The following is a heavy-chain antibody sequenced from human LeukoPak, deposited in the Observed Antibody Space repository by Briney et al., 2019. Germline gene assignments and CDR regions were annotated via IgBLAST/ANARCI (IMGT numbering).Heavy chain of an antibody. D-gene: IGHD4-23*01. CDR2: IYYSGGT. CDR3: ARSYGGNLPFDY. J-gene: IGHJ4*02. V-gene: IGHV4-59*01. CDR1: GGSIISYY. Sequence: PSETLSLTCTVSGGSIISYYWSWIRQPPGKGLEWIGYIYYSGGTNYNPSLKSRLTISVDTSKNQFSLKLSSVTAADTAVYYCARSYGGNLPFDYWGQGTLVTVSS.